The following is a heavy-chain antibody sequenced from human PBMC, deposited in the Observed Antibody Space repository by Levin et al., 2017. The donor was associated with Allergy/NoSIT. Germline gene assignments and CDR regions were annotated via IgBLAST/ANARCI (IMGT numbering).Heavy chain of an antibody. CDR2: ISGSGGST. Sequence: GESLKISCAASGFTFSSYAMSWVRQAPGKGLEWVSAISGSGGSTYYADSVKGRFTISRDNSKNTLYLQMNSLRAEDTAVYYCAKDWKGDSSGYYYFDYWGQGTLVTVSS. CDR1: GFTFSSYA. J-gene: IGHJ4*02. D-gene: IGHD3-22*01. CDR3: AKDWKGDSSGYYYFDY. V-gene: IGHV3-23*01.